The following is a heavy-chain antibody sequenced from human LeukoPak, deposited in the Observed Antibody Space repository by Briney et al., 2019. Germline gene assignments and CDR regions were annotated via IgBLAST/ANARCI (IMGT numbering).Heavy chain of an antibody. D-gene: IGHD4-23*01. J-gene: IGHJ6*02. V-gene: IGHV4-34*01. CDR3: ARVRGYRTPAAYDYGGIHYYYGMDV. CDR2: INHSGST. Sequence: PSETLSLTCAVYGGSFSGYYWSWIRQPPGKGLEWIGEINHSGSTNYNPSLKSRVTISVDTSKNQFSLKLSSVTAADTAVYYCARVRGYRTPAAYDYGGIHYYYGMDVWGQGTTVTVSS. CDR1: GGSFSGYY.